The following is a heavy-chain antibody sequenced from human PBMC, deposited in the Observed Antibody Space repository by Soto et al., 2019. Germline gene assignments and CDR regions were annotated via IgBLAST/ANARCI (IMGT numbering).Heavy chain of an antibody. V-gene: IGHV3-30*18. Sequence: GGSLRLSCAASGFTFSSYGMHWVRQAPGKGLEWVAVISYDGSNKYYADSVKGRFTISRDNSKNTLYLQMNSLRAEDTAVYYCAKDRSSSLESEYYYYGMDVWGQGTTVTVSS. J-gene: IGHJ6*02. CDR1: GFTFSSYG. D-gene: IGHD6-13*01. CDR3: AKDRSSSLESEYYYYGMDV. CDR2: ISYDGSNK.